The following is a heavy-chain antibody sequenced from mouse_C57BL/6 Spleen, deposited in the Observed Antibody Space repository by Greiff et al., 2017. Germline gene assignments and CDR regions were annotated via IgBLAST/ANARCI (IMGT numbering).Heavy chain of an antibody. J-gene: IGHJ2*01. CDR3: ARQLYYFDY. V-gene: IGHV1-54*01. CDR1: GYAFTNYL. Sequence: VQLQESGAELVRPGTSVKVSCKASGYAFTNYLIEWVKQRPGQGLEWIGVINPGSGGTNYNEKFKGKATLTADKSSSTAYMQLSSLASEDSAVYFCARQLYYFDYWGQGTTLTVSS. D-gene: IGHD4-1*02. CDR2: INPGSGGT.